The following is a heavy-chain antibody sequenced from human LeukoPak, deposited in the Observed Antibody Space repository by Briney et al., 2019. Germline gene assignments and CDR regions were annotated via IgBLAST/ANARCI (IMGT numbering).Heavy chain of an antibody. J-gene: IGHJ5*02. D-gene: IGHD3-3*01. CDR1: GFTFSSYG. CDR3: AKDPGNYDFWSDP. V-gene: IGHV3-30*02. Sequence: GGSLRLSCAAFGFTFSSYGMHWVRQAPGKGLEWVAFIRYDGSNKYYADSVKGRFTISRDNSKNTLYLQMNSLRAEDTAVYYCAKDPGNYDFWSDPWGQGTLVTVSS. CDR2: IRYDGSNK.